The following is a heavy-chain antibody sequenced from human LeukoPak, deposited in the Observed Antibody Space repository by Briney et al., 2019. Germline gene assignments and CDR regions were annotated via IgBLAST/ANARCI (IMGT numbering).Heavy chain of an antibody. CDR1: AYTFTSYD. CDR2: MSPNSGNT. Sequence: GASVNVSLKSSAYTFTSYDINWVRQATGQGHEWMGGMSPNSGNTGYAQKFQGRVTMTRNTSISTAYMELSSLRSEDTAVYYCARYSSGWYSGGMDVWGQGTTVTVSS. V-gene: IGHV1-8*01. D-gene: IGHD6-19*01. CDR3: ARYSSGWYSGGMDV. J-gene: IGHJ6*02.